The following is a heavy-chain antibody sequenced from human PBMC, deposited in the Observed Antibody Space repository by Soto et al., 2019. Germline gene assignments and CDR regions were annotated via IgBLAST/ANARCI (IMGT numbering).Heavy chain of an antibody. Sequence: GGSLRLSCAASGFTFSTYNTNWVRQAPGKGLEWVSSISRDSAYMYYADSVRGRFTISRDNAKKSVFLQMDNLSGDDTAVYYCARDPYDFWSGPDYWGQGTLVTVSS. V-gene: IGHV3-21*01. J-gene: IGHJ4*02. D-gene: IGHD3-3*01. CDR3: ARDPYDFWSGPDY. CDR2: ISRDSAYM. CDR1: GFTFSTYN.